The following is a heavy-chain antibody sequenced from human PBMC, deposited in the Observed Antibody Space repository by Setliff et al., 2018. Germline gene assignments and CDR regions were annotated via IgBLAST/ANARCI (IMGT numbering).Heavy chain of an antibody. CDR3: ARDFELLENYDIRGVFFDY. CDR2: IYFGGNT. V-gene: IGHV4-39*07. Sequence: SETLSLTCTVPGGSISDNGYFWGWVRQPPGKGLEWIGNIYFGGNTYFNPSFKSRVTMSIDTSNSQFSLRLRPVTAADTAVYFCARDFELLENYDIRGVFFDYWGQGTLVTVSS. D-gene: IGHD3-9*01. J-gene: IGHJ4*01. CDR1: GGSISDNGYF.